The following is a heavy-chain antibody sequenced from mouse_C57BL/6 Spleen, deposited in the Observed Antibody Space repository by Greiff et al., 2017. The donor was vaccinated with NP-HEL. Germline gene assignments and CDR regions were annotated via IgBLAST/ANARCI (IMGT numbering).Heavy chain of an antibody. J-gene: IGHJ1*03. CDR2: IYPSDSET. D-gene: IGHD1-1*01. V-gene: IGHV1-61*01. CDR1: GYTFTSYW. CDR3: SRYPGSSSSYWYFDV. Sequence: QVQLQQPGAELVRPGSSVKLSCKASGYTFTSYWMDWVKQRPGQGLEWIGNIYPSDSETHYNQKFKDKATLTVDKSSSTAYMQLSSLTAEDSAVYYFSRYPGSSSSYWYFDVWGTGTTVTVSS.